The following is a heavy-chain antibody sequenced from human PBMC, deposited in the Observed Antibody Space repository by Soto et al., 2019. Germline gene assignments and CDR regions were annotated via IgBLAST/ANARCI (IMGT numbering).Heavy chain of an antibody. J-gene: IGHJ6*02. D-gene: IGHD3-10*01. CDR1: GVAVSSYW. CDR3: ARDPSLLWFGELFSGGMDV. Sequence: GGSLRLSCAASGVAVSSYWMHWVRQAPGKGLVWVSRINSDGSSTSYADSVKGRFTISRDNAKNTLYLQMNSLRAEDTAVYYCARDPSLLWFGELFSGGMDVWGQGTTVTVSS. CDR2: INSDGSST. V-gene: IGHV3-74*01.